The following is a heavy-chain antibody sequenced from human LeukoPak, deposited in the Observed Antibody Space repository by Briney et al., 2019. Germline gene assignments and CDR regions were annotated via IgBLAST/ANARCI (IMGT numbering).Heavy chain of an antibody. CDR1: GFKFTNYA. V-gene: IGHV3-23*01. CDR3: ARGASSWEYTTFDV. Sequence: GGSLRLSCAASGFKFTNYAMHWVRQAPGKGLEWVSTIGGSGVTKFYADSVAGRFTISRDNSNNALFLQMNNLRAEDMAIYYCARGASSWEYTTFDVWGQGAIVTVSS. CDR2: IGGSGVTK. J-gene: IGHJ3*01. D-gene: IGHD6-13*01.